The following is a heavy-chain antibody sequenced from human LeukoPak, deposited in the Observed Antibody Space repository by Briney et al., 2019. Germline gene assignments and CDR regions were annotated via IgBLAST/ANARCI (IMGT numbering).Heavy chain of an antibody. Sequence: GGSLRLSCAASGFTVSSSYMTWVRQAPGKGLEWVANIEQDGSEKYYVDSVKGRFTISRDNAKNSLYLQINSLRAEDTAVYYCARVWFGELSWFDPWGQGTLVTVSS. CDR2: IEQDGSEK. D-gene: IGHD3-10*01. CDR3: ARVWFGELSWFDP. CDR1: GFTVSSSY. J-gene: IGHJ5*02. V-gene: IGHV3-7*01.